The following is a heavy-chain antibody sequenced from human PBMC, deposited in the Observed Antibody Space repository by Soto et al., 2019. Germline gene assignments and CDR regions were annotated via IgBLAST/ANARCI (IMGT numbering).Heavy chain of an antibody. CDR2: INPNSGGT. CDR3: GDSGA. D-gene: IGHD2-15*01. Sequence: ASVKVSCKASGFTFSAYYIYWVRQAPGQGLEWIGWINPNSGGTNNAQKFQGRVTMTRDTSTSTVYMELSALISDDTAVYCCGDSGAWGQGTVVTVSS. V-gene: IGHV1-2*02. CDR1: GFTFSAYY. J-gene: IGHJ3*01.